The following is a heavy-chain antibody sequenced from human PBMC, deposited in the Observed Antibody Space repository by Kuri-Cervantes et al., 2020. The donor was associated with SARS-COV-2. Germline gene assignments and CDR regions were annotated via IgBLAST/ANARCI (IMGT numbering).Heavy chain of an antibody. D-gene: IGHD3-22*01. J-gene: IGHJ6*02. CDR3: AKALPLGHQSYYPMDV. V-gene: IGHV3-23*01. CDR1: GFTFSDFA. CDR2: LTSTEGLA. Sequence: GGSLRLSCSASGFTFSDFAMTWVRQAPGKGLEWVSSLTSTEGLAYYADSVRGRFTISRDNSRYILFLQMSSLRVEDSAVYYCAKALPLGHQSYYPMDVWGQGATVTVSS.